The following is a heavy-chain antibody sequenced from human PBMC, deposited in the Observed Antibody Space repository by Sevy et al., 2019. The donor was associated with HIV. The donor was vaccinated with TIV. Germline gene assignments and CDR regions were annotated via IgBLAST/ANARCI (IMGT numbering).Heavy chain of an antibody. D-gene: IGHD1-26*01. Sequence: GGSLRLSCAASGFTLSSYWMHWVRQAPGKGLVWVSRINTDGTTTTYADSVKGRFTISRDNAKNTLYLQMNSLRAEDTAVYYCVRGGVDYWGQGTLVIVSS. CDR1: GFTLSSYW. CDR3: VRGGVDY. V-gene: IGHV3-74*01. CDR2: INTDGTTT. J-gene: IGHJ4*02.